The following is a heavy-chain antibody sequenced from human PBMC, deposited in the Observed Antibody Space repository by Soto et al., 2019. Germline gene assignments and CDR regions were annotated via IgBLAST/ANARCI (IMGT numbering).Heavy chain of an antibody. Sequence: EVRLLESGGGLVQPGGSLRLSCAASGFTFSSYAMSWVRQAPGKGLEWVSGISGSDGSTYYADSVKGRFTIFRDDSKNTLYLQMNSLRAEDTALYYCAKGRRIQPDYYDSSGYDYWGQGTLVTVSS. CDR2: ISGSDGST. V-gene: IGHV3-23*01. J-gene: IGHJ4*02. D-gene: IGHD3-22*01. CDR1: GFTFSSYA. CDR3: AKGRRIQPDYYDSSGYDY.